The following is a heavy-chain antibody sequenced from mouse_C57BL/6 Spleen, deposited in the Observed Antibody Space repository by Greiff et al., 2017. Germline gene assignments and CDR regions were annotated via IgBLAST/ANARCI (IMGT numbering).Heavy chain of an antibody. CDR3: ARRGETDY. CDR1: GYTFTDYN. J-gene: IGHJ2*01. CDR2: INPNNGGT. Sequence: EVQLQQSGPELVKPGASVKMSCTASGYTFTDYNMRWVQQSPEKSLEWIGYINPNNGGTSYNQKFKGKATLTVTKSSSTAYMQLRSLTSEDSAIYYCARRGETDYWGQGTTLTVSS. V-gene: IGHV1-22*01.